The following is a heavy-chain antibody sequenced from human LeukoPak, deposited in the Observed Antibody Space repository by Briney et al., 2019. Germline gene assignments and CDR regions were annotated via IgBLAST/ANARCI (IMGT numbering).Heavy chain of an antibody. J-gene: IGHJ4*02. D-gene: IGHD3-3*01. CDR2: ISYDGSNK. CDR1: GFTFSSYA. CDR3: ARDRYDFWSGYYIFDY. Sequence: GRSLRLSCAASGFTFSSYAMHWVRQAPGKGLEWVAVISYDGSNKYYADSVKGRFTISRDNSKNTLYLQMNSLRAEDTAVYYCARDRYDFWSGYYIFDYWGQGTLVTVSS. V-gene: IGHV3-30-3*01.